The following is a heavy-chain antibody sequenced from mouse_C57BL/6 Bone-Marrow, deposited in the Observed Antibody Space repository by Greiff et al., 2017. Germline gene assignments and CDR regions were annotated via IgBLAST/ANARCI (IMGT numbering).Heavy chain of an antibody. CDR3: ARWLPRRLYYAMDY. CDR2: IATEDGET. V-gene: IGHV14-2*01. Sequence: VQLQQSGAELVKPGASVKLSCTASGFNIKDYYMHWVKQRTEQGLEWIGRIATEDGETKYAPKFQGQATITADTSSNTAYLQLSSLTSEYTAFYYGARWLPRRLYYAMDYWGQGTSVTVSS. J-gene: IGHJ4*01. CDR1: GFNIKDYY. D-gene: IGHD2-2*01.